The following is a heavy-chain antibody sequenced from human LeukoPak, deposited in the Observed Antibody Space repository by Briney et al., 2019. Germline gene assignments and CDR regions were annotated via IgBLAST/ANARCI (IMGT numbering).Heavy chain of an antibody. D-gene: IGHD6-13*01. Sequence: SETLSLTCTVSGGSISSYYWSWIRQPPGKGLEWIGYIYYSGSTNYNPSLKSRVTISVDTSKNQFSLKLSSVTAADTAVYYCARLSIAAAGPDYWGQGTLVTVSS. CDR1: GGSISSYY. V-gene: IGHV4-59*08. CDR2: IYYSGST. J-gene: IGHJ4*02. CDR3: ARLSIAAAGPDY.